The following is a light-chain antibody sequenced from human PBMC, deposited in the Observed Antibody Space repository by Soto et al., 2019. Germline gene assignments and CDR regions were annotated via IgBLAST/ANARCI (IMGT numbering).Light chain of an antibody. CDR3: QQYDNSPIT. CDR1: QSINSN. Sequence: DIVLTKSPGTLSLPRAVRAXPSSRASQSINSNLAWYQQQPGQAPRLLIYGASSRATGIPDRFSGTGSETDFTLTISRLEPEDFAVYYCQQYDNSPITFGQGTRLEIK. J-gene: IGKJ5*01. V-gene: IGKV3-20*01. CDR2: GAS.